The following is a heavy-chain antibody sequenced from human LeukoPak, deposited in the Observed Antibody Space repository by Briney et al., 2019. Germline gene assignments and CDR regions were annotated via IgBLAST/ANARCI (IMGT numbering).Heavy chain of an antibody. J-gene: IGHJ5*02. D-gene: IGHD1-20*01. CDR1: GFTFSSYW. V-gene: IGHV3-7*03. CDR2: IKQDGSEK. CDR3: ARGGITGTTDWFDP. Sequence: PGGSLRLSCAASGFTFSSYWMSWVRQAPGKGLEWVANIKQDGSEKYYVDSVKGRFTISRDNAKNSLYLQMNSLRAEDTAVYYCARGGITGTTDWFDPWGQGTLVTVSS.